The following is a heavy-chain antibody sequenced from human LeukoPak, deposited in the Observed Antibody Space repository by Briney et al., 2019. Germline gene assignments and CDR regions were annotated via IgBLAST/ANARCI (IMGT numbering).Heavy chain of an antibody. V-gene: IGHV1-18*01. D-gene: IGHD6-19*01. J-gene: IGHJ4*02. CDR3: ASIMYGYSSGKFDY. CDR2: ISAYNGNT. CDR1: GYTFTSYG. Sequence: GASVKVSCKASGYTFTSYGISWVRQAPGQGLEWMGWISAYNGNTNYAQKLQGRVTMTTDTSTSTAYMELRSLRSDDTAVYYCASIMYGYSSGKFDYWGQGTLVTVSS.